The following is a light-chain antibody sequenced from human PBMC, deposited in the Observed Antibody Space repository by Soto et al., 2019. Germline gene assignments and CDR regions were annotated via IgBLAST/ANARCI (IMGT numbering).Light chain of an antibody. J-gene: IGKJ1*01. CDR1: QSVSNDF. V-gene: IGKV3-20*01. Sequence: IVLTQSPGILSLSPGERAVLSGRASQSVSNDFLAWYQQKPGQAPRLLIYGASTRATGVPDRFSGSGSGTDFTLTISRLEPEDFAVYHCQQYGSLSWTFGQGTKVDIK. CDR2: GAS. CDR3: QQYGSLSWT.